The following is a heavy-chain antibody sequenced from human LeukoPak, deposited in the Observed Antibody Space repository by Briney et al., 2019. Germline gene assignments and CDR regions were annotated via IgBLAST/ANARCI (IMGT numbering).Heavy chain of an antibody. CDR2: FYTSGSA. CDR3: ARGGGASPSDY. Sequence: SETLSLTCTVSGYSISSSYWSWIRQPAGKGLEWIGRFYTSGSANYNPSLKSRVSMSVDTSKNQLSLKLTSVTAAVTAVYYCARGGGASPSDYWGQGILVTVSS. V-gene: IGHV4-4*07. J-gene: IGHJ4*02. CDR1: GYSISSSY. D-gene: IGHD2-2*01.